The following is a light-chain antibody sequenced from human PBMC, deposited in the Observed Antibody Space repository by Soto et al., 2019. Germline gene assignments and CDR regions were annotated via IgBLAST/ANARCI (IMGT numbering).Light chain of an antibody. CDR1: QSVKNK. J-gene: IGKJ1*01. CDR3: QQSGSVPRT. Sequence: DIQMTQSPSSLSASVGDRVTITCRASQSVKNKLNWYQQKSGKAPKLLIYAASTLQSGVPSRFSGSGSGTDFTLTIISLQPDDFATYYCQQSGSVPRTFGQGTKVEIK. CDR2: AAS. V-gene: IGKV1-39*01.